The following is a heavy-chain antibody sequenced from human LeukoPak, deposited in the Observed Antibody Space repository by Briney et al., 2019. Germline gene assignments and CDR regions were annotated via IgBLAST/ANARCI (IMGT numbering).Heavy chain of an antibody. Sequence: GSSVKVSCKASGYTFTSYGICWVRQAPGQGLEWMGWISAYNGNTNYAQKLQGRVTMTTDTSTSTAYMELRSLRSDDTAVYYCARDHGIAAAGTNWFDPWGQGTLVTVSS. V-gene: IGHV1-18*01. CDR3: ARDHGIAAAGTNWFDP. J-gene: IGHJ5*02. CDR1: GYTFTSYG. CDR2: ISAYNGNT. D-gene: IGHD6-13*01.